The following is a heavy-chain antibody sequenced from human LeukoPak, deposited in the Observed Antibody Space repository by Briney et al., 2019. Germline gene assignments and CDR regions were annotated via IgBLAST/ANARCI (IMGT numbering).Heavy chain of an antibody. V-gene: IGHV4-59*08. CDR3: ARHEKLGQFDY. CDR1: SGSINSYY. J-gene: IGHJ4*02. Sequence: SETLSLTCTVSSGSINSYYWSWIRQPPGKGLEWIGYVYYSGSTNYNPSLKSRVTISVDTSKNQFSLKLSSVTAADTAVYYCARHEKLGQFDYWGQGTLVTVSS. D-gene: IGHD3-10*01. CDR2: VYYSGST.